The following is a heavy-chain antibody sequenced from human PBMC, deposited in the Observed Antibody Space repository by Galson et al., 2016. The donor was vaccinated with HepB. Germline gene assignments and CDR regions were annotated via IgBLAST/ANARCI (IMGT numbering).Heavy chain of an antibody. Sequence: SLRLSCAASGFTFGSYWMSWIRQAPGSGLEWVANIKQDGSEKGYVDSVEGRFTISRDNAKNSLYLQMNSMGVEDTGVYYCTREGHGGFDYWGQGTLVIVSS. V-gene: IGHV3-7*01. CDR2: IKQDGSEK. D-gene: IGHD3-16*01. CDR1: GFTFGSYW. CDR3: TREGHGGFDY. J-gene: IGHJ4*02.